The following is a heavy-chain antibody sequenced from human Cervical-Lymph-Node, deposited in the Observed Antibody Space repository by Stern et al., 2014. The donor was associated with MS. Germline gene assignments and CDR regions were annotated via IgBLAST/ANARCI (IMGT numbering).Heavy chain of an antibody. CDR2: VYYSGAT. J-gene: IGHJ4*02. CDR3: AKHACTGAACPFDL. Sequence: QLQLQESGPGLVKPSETLSLTCAVSGDSISSYTHYWAWIRQPPGKGLEWIGSVYYSGATYYNPSLKSPVTIPVDTSKTPFSLGLNSVTAADTAVYYCAKHACTGAACPFDLWGQGTLVTVSS. CDR1: GDSISSYTHY. D-gene: IGHD2-8*02. V-gene: IGHV4-39*01.